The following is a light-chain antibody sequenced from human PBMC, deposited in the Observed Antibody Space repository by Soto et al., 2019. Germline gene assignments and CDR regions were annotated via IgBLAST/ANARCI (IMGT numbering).Light chain of an antibody. J-gene: IGKJ1*01. Sequence: EIVLTQSPGTLALSPGERATLSCRASQSVSTNNLAWYQRKPGQAPRLLIYGASSRATDIPARFSGSGSGTDFTLTITRLEPEEFAVYYCQQYGSSPPTLGQGTKVEIK. CDR1: QSVSTNN. V-gene: IGKV3-20*01. CDR2: GAS. CDR3: QQYGSSPPT.